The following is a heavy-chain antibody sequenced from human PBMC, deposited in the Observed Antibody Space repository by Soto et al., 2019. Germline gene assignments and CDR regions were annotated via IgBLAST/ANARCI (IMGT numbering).Heavy chain of an antibody. Sequence: ASVKVSCKASGGTFSSYAISWVRQAPGQGLEWMGGIIPIFGTANYAQKFQGRVTITADESTSTAYLELSSLRSEDTAVYYCARDYINRGYRESYYYYGMDVWGQGTTVTVSS. CDR1: GGTFSSYA. CDR3: ARDYINRGYRESYYYYGMDV. J-gene: IGHJ6*02. D-gene: IGHD5-18*01. V-gene: IGHV1-69*13. CDR2: IIPIFGTA.